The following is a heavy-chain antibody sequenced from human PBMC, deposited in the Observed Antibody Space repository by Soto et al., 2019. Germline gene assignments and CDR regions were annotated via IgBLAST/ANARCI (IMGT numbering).Heavy chain of an antibody. CDR1: GYTFTSYG. CDR2: ISAYNGNT. D-gene: IGHD3-3*02. V-gene: IGHV1-18*01. Sequence: ASVKVSCKASGYTFTSYGISWVRQAPGQGLEWMGWISAYNGNTNYAQKLQGRVTMTTDTSTSTAYMEPSSLRSDDTAVYYCARISPYYYYYMDVWGKGTTVTVSS. CDR3: ARISPYYYYYMDV. J-gene: IGHJ6*03.